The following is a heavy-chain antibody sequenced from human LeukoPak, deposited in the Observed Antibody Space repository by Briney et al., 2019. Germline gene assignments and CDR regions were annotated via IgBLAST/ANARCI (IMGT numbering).Heavy chain of an antibody. CDR1: GGSISSYY. V-gene: IGHV4-59*08. Sequence: SETLSLTCTVSGGSISSYYWTWIRQPPGKGLEWIGYIYDSGSTNYNPSLKSRVTISVDTSKNQFSLKLSSVTAADTAVYYCASSVNIYYYGMDVWGQGTTVTVSS. CDR3: ASSVNIYYYGMDV. J-gene: IGHJ6*02. D-gene: IGHD2/OR15-2a*01. CDR2: IYDSGST.